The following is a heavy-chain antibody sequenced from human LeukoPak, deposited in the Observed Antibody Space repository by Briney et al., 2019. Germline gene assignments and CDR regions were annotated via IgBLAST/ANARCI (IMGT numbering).Heavy chain of an antibody. D-gene: IGHD3-22*01. V-gene: IGHV4-4*07. CDR2: IHTSWTT. CDR3: ARGDYYDRGWRNWFDP. Sequence: SETLSLTCTVSGGSMSSYYWRFIRQPAGKGLEWLGRIHTSWTTYYNLSLKSRVTMSVDTSRNQFSLRLTSVTAADTAVYYCARGDYYDRGWRNWFDPWGQGTLVTVSS. J-gene: IGHJ5*02. CDR1: GGSMSSYY.